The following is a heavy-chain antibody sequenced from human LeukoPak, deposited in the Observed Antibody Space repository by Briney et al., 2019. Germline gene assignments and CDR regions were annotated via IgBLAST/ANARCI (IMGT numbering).Heavy chain of an antibody. J-gene: IGHJ4*02. Sequence: GGSLRLSCAASGFTFSSYSMNWVRQAPGKGLEWVSSISSSSCYIYYADSVKGRFTISRDNAKNSLYLQMNSLRAEDTAVYYCARELLGYGDRDGYWGQGTLVTVSS. CDR1: GFTFSSYS. CDR2: ISSSSCYI. CDR3: ARELLGYGDRDGY. D-gene: IGHD4-17*01. V-gene: IGHV3-21*01.